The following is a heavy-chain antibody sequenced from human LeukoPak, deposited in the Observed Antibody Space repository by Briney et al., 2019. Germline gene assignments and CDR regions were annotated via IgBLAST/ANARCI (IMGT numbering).Heavy chain of an antibody. CDR3: ASYERIFDI. Sequence: SETLSLTCTVSGGSISSSTFYWGWIRQPPGKGLEWIGIISYSGSTYYNPSLKSRVTISVDTSKNQFSLKLSSVTAADTAVYYCASYERIFDIWGQGTMVTVSS. CDR1: GGSISSSTFY. CDR2: ISYSGST. J-gene: IGHJ3*02. V-gene: IGHV4-39*07. D-gene: IGHD3-3*01.